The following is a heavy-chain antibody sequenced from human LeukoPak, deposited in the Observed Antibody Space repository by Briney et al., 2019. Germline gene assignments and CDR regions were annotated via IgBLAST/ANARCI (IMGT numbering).Heavy chain of an antibody. Sequence: GGSLRLSCAASGFTFSSYAMHWVRQAPGKGLEWVAVISYDGSNKYYADSVKGRFTISRDNSKNTLYLQMNSLRAEDTAVYYCARSEGGTQPWYSYGYTPTPPDYWGQGTLVTVSS. V-gene: IGHV3-30-3*01. CDR2: ISYDGSNK. D-gene: IGHD5-18*01. J-gene: IGHJ4*02. CDR3: ARSEGGTQPWYSYGYTPTPPDY. CDR1: GFTFSSYA.